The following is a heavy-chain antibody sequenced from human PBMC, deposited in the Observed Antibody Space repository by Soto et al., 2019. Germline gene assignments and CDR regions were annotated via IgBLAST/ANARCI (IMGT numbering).Heavy chain of an antibody. V-gene: IGHV3-74*01. J-gene: IGHJ4*02. CDR1: GFTFSNYW. CDR2: IKSDDSST. CDR3: ATDLSGPCDY. Sequence: PGGSLRLSCAASGFTFSNYWMHWVRQAPGKGLVWVSRIKSDDSSTNYADSVKGRFTISRDNAKSTLYLQMNSLRAEDTAVYYCATDLSGPCDYWRKRDLVTVYS.